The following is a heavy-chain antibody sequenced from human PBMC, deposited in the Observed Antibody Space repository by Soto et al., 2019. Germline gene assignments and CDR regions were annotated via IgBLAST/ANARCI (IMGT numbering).Heavy chain of an antibody. CDR2: IYYSGST. D-gene: IGHD6-13*01. Sequence: LSLTCTVSGGSISSSSYYWGWIRQPPGKGLEWIGSIYYSGSTYYNPSLKSRVTISVDTSKNQFSLKLSSVTAADTAVYYCARQSIAAAGTWWFDPWGQGTLVTVSS. CDR1: GGSISSSSYY. J-gene: IGHJ5*02. CDR3: ARQSIAAAGTWWFDP. V-gene: IGHV4-39*01.